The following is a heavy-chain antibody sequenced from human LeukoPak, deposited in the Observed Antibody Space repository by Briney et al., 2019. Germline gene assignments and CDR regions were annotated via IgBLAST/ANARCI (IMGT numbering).Heavy chain of an antibody. CDR3: ARGAYGIVNRWYFDY. J-gene: IGHJ4*02. V-gene: IGHV1-18*04. Sequence: ASVKVSCKASGYTLGSYGISWARQAPGQGLEWIGRIDAYNGNTNYARKFQGRVTVTTDTSTNTAYMELRSLKSDDTAIYFCARGAYGIVNRWYFDYWGQGTLVTVTS. CDR2: IDAYNGNT. CDR1: GYTLGSYG. D-gene: IGHD2-21*01.